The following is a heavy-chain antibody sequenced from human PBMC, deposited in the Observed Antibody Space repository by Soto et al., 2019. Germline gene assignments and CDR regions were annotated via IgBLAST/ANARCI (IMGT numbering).Heavy chain of an antibody. CDR2: ISSSGSTI. Sequence: LRLSCAASGFTFSSYEMNWVRQAPGKGLEWVSYISSSGSTIYYADSVKGRFTISRDNAKNSLYLQMNSLRAEDTAVYYCARDPVAGYGSGSYSRWPYYYYGMDVCGQGTTVTVSS. D-gene: IGHD3-10*01. CDR1: GFTFSSYE. V-gene: IGHV3-48*03. J-gene: IGHJ6*02. CDR3: ARDPVAGYGSGSYSRWPYYYYGMDV.